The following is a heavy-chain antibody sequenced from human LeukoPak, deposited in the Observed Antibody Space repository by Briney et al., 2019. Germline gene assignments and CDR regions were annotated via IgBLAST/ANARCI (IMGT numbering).Heavy chain of an antibody. Sequence: GGSLRLSCAASGFTFSGSAMHWVRQASGKGLEWVGRIRSKAHNYATAYAASVKGRFTISRDDSKNTAYLQMNSLKTEDTAVYYCTRGGYSMDTGYYYGMDVWGQGTTVTVSS. CDR2: IRSKAHNYAT. J-gene: IGHJ6*02. D-gene: IGHD5-18*01. CDR1: GFTFSGSA. CDR3: TRGGYSMDTGYYYGMDV. V-gene: IGHV3-73*01.